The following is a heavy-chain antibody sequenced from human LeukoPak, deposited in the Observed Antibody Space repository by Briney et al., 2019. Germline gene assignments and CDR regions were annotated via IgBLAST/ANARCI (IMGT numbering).Heavy chain of an antibody. CDR1: GYSINDDYS. J-gene: IGHJ3*01. CDR3: ARSLGGNNGFDV. CDR2: IYYSGST. D-gene: IGHD3-3*01. V-gene: IGHV4-38-2*02. Sequence: SETLSLTCTVSGYSINDDYSWGWIRQPPGKGLEWIGNIYYSGSTYNNPSLQSRLTISIDTSKNQFSLKLNLVTAADTALYYCARSLGGNNGFDVWGQGTMVTVSS.